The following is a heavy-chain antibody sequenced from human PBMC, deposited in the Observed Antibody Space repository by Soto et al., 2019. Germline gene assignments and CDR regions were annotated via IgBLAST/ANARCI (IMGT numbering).Heavy chain of an antibody. Sequence: GGSLRLSCAASGFTVSSKYMSWVRQAPGKGLEWVSLIQSGGPTYYADSVKGRFTISRDTSENTVHLQMDSLRAEDTAVYYCARDDVLVAGGRCYGVPLDVWGKAPTVTVSS. CDR2: IQSGGPT. CDR1: GFTVSSKY. V-gene: IGHV3-66*01. CDR3: ARDDVLVAGGRCYGVPLDV. D-gene: IGHD2-15*01. J-gene: IGHJ6*04.